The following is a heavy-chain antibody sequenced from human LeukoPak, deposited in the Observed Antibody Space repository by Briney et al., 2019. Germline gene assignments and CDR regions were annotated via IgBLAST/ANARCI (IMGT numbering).Heavy chain of an antibody. CDR3: ASGPPSVWDYFDY. D-gene: IGHD2-8*01. Sequence: ASVKDSWKVSGYTLTELSMHWVRQAPGKGLEWIGGFDPEDGETIYAQKLQGRVTMTEDTSTDTAYMEQSSLRSEDPAVYYCASGPPSVWDYFDYWGQETLVSVSS. V-gene: IGHV1-24*01. CDR2: FDPEDGET. J-gene: IGHJ4*02. CDR1: GYTLTELS.